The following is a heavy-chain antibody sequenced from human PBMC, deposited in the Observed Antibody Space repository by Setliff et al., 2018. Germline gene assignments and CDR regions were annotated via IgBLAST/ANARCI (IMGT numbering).Heavy chain of an antibody. CDR3: ARDPTASNYYGSGSYPLFDY. CDR2: ISAGNGNT. D-gene: IGHD3-10*01. J-gene: IGHJ4*02. Sequence: GASVKVSCKASGYSFTNYAIHWMRQAPGQRLEWMGWISAGNGNTNYAQKLQGRVTMTTDTSTSTAYMELRSLRSDDTAVYYCARDPTASNYYGSGSYPLFDYWGQGTLVTVSS. V-gene: IGHV1-18*01. CDR1: GYSFTNYA.